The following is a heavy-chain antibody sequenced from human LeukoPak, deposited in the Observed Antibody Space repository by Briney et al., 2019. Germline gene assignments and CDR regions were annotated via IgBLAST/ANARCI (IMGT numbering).Heavy chain of an antibody. V-gene: IGHV4-59*01. CDR3: ARAEVLSNWFDP. CDR2: IYYSGST. Sequence: SETLSLTCTVSGGSISSYYWSWIRQPPGKGLEWIGYIYYSGSTNYNPSLKSRVTISVDTSKNQFSLKLSSVTAADTAVYYCARAEVLSNWFDPWGQGTLVTVSS. CDR1: GGSISSYY. D-gene: IGHD3-16*01. J-gene: IGHJ5*02.